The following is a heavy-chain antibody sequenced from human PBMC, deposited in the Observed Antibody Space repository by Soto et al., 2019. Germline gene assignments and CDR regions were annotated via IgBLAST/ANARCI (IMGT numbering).Heavy chain of an antibody. Sequence: SETLSLTCAVSGGSISSSNWLSWFRQPPGKGLEWIGEIYHSGSTNYNPSLKSRVTISVDKSKNQFSLKLSSVTAADTAVYYCARVDNWKGLDYWGQGTLVTVSS. CDR1: GGSISSSNW. J-gene: IGHJ4*02. CDR2: IYHSGST. V-gene: IGHV4-4*02. CDR3: ARVDNWKGLDY. D-gene: IGHD1-20*01.